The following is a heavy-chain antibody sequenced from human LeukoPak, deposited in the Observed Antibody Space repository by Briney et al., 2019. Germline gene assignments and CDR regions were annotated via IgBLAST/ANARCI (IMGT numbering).Heavy chain of an antibody. V-gene: IGHV3-48*03. CDR2: ISSSGSTI. CDR3: ARFWTYSSSWYIFDY. CDR1: GFNFRRND. J-gene: IGHJ4*02. Sequence: PGGSLRLSYAASGFNFRRNDMNWVRQAPGKGQGRILYISSSGSTIYYADSVKGRFTISRDNAKNSLYLQMNSLRAEDTAVYYCARFWTYSSSWYIFDYWGQGTLVTVSS. D-gene: IGHD6-13*01.